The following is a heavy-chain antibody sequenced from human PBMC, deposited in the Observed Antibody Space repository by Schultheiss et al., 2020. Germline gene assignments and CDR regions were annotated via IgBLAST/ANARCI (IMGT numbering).Heavy chain of an antibody. V-gene: IGHV2-5*01. CDR3: AHRPPPEGPIAAACQGAFDI. CDR1: GFSLSTSGVG. D-gene: IGHD6-13*01. CDR2: IYWNDDK. J-gene: IGHJ3*02. Sequence: SGPTLVKPTQTLTLTCTFSGFSLSTSGVGVGWIRQPPGKALEWLALIYWNDDKRYSPSLKSRLTITKDTSKNQVVLTMTNMDPVDTATYYCAHRPPPEGPIAAACQGAFDIWGEGAMVTVSS.